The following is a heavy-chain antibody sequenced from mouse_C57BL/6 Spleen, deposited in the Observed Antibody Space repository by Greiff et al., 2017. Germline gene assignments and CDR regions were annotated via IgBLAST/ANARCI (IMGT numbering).Heavy chain of an antibody. CDR2: IDPEDGDT. V-gene: IGHV14-1*01. CDR1: GFNIKDYY. Sequence: VQLQQSGAELVRPGASVKLSCTASGFNIKDYYMHWVKQRPEQGLEWIGRIDPEDGDTEYAPKFPGKATMTADTSSNTAYLQLSSLTSEDTAVYYCTTSYYDYDAWFAYWGQGTLVTVSA. D-gene: IGHD2-4*01. J-gene: IGHJ3*01. CDR3: TTSYYDYDAWFAY.